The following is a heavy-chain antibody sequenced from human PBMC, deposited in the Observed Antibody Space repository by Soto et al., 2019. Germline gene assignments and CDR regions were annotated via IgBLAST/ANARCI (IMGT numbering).Heavy chain of an antibody. V-gene: IGHV3-15*07. Sequence: GSLRLYCTAAGFTFANAGINCARQAPGQGLERDGRIKSKNDGGTTEFAAHVKDRFAISRDDSRNLVYLKSNSLKSEDTAVYYCRTDYYMTSIIVRCDYWSHGTLVTV. D-gene: IGHD3-22*01. CDR2: IKSKNDGGTT. CDR3: RTDYYMTSIIVRCDY. CDR1: GFTFANAG. J-gene: IGHJ4*01.